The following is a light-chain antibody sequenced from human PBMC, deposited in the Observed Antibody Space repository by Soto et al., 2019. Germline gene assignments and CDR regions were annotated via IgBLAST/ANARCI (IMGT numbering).Light chain of an antibody. J-gene: IGKJ4*01. CDR1: PSVSNS. CDR2: DAS. CDR3: QQRNKWPPVT. Sequence: ESVLQQSQATLSLSPGESDPLSCRASPSVSNSLAWYQHKPGQAPRLLIYDASNRATGVPTRFSGSGSGTDFTLTIRSLEPEDLAVHYCQQRNKWPPVTVGGGTKVDIK. V-gene: IGKV3-11*01.